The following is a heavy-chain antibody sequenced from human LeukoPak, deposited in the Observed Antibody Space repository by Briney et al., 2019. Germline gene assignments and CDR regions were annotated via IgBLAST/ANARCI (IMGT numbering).Heavy chain of an antibody. V-gene: IGHV3-53*01. Sequence: PGGSLRLSCAASGFTFSSYDMSWVRQAPGKGLEWVSLIYSGTKTYYADSVKGRFTISRDNSKNTLYLQMNSLRAEDTAVYYCARGDGSFDYWGQGILVTVSS. CDR1: GFTFSSYD. CDR2: IYSGTKT. J-gene: IGHJ4*02. CDR3: ARGDGSFDY. D-gene: IGHD5-24*01.